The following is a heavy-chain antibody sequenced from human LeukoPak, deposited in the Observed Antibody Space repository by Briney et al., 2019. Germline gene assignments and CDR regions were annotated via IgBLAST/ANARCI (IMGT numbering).Heavy chain of an antibody. D-gene: IGHD3-10*01. CDR1: GFTFSSYS. CDR2: ISSRSIYI. V-gene: IGHV3-21*01. Sequence: GGSLRLSCAASGFTFSSYSMNWVRQAPGKGLEWVSSISSRSIYIYYADSVKGRFTISRDNAKNSLYLQMNSLRAEETAVYYCPPLGVRGPPYSFTYWGQEPLVTSPQ. CDR3: PPLGVRGPPYSFTY. J-gene: IGHJ4*02.